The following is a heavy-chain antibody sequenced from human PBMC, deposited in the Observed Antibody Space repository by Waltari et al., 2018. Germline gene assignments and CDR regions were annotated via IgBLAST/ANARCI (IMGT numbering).Heavy chain of an antibody. D-gene: IGHD4-17*01. CDR3: ARHFQGGGVTRHYFDL. CDR1: GGSTSNYY. V-gene: IGHV4-59*08. CDR2: IPYRGST. Sequence: QVQLQESGPGLVKPWETLSLTCGVSGGSTSNYYWSWIRQFPGRGLEWIGYIPYRGSTNPNPPLKSRVTMSVDANNFSLGMTPLTATDTAVYFCARHFQGGGVTRHYFDLWGRGTPVTVSS. J-gene: IGHJ2*01.